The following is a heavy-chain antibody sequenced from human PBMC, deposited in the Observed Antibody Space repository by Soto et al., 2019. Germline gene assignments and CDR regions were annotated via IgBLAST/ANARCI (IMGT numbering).Heavy chain of an antibody. D-gene: IGHD3-3*01. CDR2: IYGSGGT. V-gene: IGHV4-4*07. Sequence: SETLSLTCTVSGGAISGYYWTWIRQSAGKGLEWIGRIYGSGGTKYNPSLQSRVTMSLDTSKNQFSLRLSSVTAADTAVYYCARGQRFSDSFDPWGQGTLVTVS. J-gene: IGHJ5*02. CDR1: GGAISGYY. CDR3: ARGQRFSDSFDP.